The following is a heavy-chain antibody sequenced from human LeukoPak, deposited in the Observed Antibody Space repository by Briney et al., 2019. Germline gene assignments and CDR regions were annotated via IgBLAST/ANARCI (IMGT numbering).Heavy chain of an antibody. CDR3: ARGGTYCSGGSCYSRDYYFDY. CDR2: ISSSSSYI. CDR1: GFTFSSYS. Sequence: GGSLRLSCAASGFTFSSYSMNWVRQAPGKGLEWVSSISSSSSYIYYADSVKGRFTISRDDAKNSLYLQMNSLRAEDTAVYYCARGGTYCSGGSCYSRDYYFDYWGQGTLVTVFS. V-gene: IGHV3-21*01. J-gene: IGHJ4*02. D-gene: IGHD2-15*01.